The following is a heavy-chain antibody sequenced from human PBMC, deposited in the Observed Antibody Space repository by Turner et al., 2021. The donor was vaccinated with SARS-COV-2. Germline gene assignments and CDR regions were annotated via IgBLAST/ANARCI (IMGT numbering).Heavy chain of an antibody. CDR2: VHPYGNT. D-gene: IGHD3-3*01. CDR1: GGSLSGYY. J-gene: IGHJ4*02. Sequence: QVQLQQWGAGPLKPSETLSLICAVNGGSLSGYYWTWIRQPPGKGLGWIGEVHPYGNTYYNPSLKSRVSMSVDTSKNQFSLKLNSVTAADTAFYYCARGDDPRKSGVVWGQGTLVTVSS. V-gene: IGHV4-34*01. CDR3: ARGDDPRKSGVV.